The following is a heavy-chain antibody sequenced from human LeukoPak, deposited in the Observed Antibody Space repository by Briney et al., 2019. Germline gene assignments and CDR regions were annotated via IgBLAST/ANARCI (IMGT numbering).Heavy chain of an antibody. CDR1: GFTFSSYA. D-gene: IGHD4-17*01. CDR3: AKETGSAVGSTDFDY. CDR2: ISYDRSNK. V-gene: IGHV3-30-3*01. J-gene: IGHJ4*02. Sequence: GGSLRLSCAASGFTFSSYAMHWVRQAPGKGLEWVAVISYDRSNKYYADSVKGRFTISRDNSKNTLYLQMNSPRAEDTAVYYSAKETGSAVGSTDFDYWGQGTLVTVSS.